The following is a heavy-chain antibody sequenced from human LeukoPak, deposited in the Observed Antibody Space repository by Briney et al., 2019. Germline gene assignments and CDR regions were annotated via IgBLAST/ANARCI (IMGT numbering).Heavy chain of an antibody. V-gene: IGHV1-18*01. J-gene: IGHJ4*02. D-gene: IGHD2-15*01. CDR1: GYTFTSYG. CDR2: ISAYNGNT. Sequence: ASVKVSCKASGYTFTSYGISWVRQAPGQGLEWMGWISAYNGNTNYAQKLQGRVTMTTDTSTSTAYMELRSLRSDDTAVYYCARRPYCSGGSCYPIDYWGQGTLVTVSS. CDR3: ARRPYCSGGSCYPIDY.